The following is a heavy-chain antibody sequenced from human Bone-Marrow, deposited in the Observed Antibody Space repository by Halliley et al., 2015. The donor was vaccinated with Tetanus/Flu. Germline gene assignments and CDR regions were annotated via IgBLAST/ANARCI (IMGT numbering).Heavy chain of an antibody. J-gene: IGHJ4*02. D-gene: IGHD3-3*01. CDR3: SRAPFGGDY. Sequence: KGLEWVSIIYSGGSTEYADSVKGRFTISRDSSKNTLRLQMNSLRAEDTAVYYCSRAPFGGDYWGQGTLVTVSS. CDR2: IYSGGST. V-gene: IGHV3-66*01.